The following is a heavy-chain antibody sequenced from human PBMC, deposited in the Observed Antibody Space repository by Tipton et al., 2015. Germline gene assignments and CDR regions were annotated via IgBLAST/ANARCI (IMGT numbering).Heavy chain of an antibody. CDR1: GDSMSSGAYY. V-gene: IGHV4-31*03. CDR2: IYYSGTT. Sequence: TLSLTCTVSGDSMSSGAYYWSWIRQHPGKGLEWIGYIYYSGTTYYNPSLKSRLTISLDRSKSHFSLQLTSVTAADTAVYYCARSTDTYIDYWGPGTLVPVSS. J-gene: IGHJ4*02. CDR3: ARSTDTYIDY. D-gene: IGHD5-18*01.